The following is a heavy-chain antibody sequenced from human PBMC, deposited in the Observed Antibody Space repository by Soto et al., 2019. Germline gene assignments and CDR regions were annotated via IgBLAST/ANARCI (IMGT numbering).Heavy chain of an antibody. J-gene: IGHJ4*02. D-gene: IGHD3-3*01. CDR1: GGSVSSGSYY. CDR2: IYYSGST. Sequence: SETLSLTCTVSGGSVSSGSYYWSWIRQPPGKGLEWIGYIYYSGSTNYNPSLKSRVTISVDTSKNQFSLKLSSVTAADTAVYYCARSYDFWSGSKGLDYWGQGTLVTVSS. V-gene: IGHV4-61*01. CDR3: ARSYDFWSGSKGLDY.